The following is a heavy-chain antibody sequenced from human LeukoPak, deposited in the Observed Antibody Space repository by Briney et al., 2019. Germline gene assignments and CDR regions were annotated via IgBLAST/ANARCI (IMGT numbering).Heavy chain of an antibody. CDR1: GVSISSYY. V-gene: IGHV4-59*01. J-gene: IGHJ4*02. CDR3: ARVQFDGDYSAFDY. CDR2: ICCSGYN. Sequence: TSQTLSPTCTVSGVSISSYYWSWIRQPPGKGLEWIGYICCSGYNNDNPSLESRVNISVDASKNQFSLKLSSVTAADTAVYYCARVQFDGDYSAFDYWGQGTLVTVSS. D-gene: IGHD4-17*01.